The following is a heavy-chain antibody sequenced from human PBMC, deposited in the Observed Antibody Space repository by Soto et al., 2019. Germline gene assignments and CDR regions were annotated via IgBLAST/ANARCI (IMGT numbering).Heavy chain of an antibody. J-gene: IGHJ6*03. V-gene: IGHV1-18*01. CDR1: GYTFTSYG. D-gene: IGHD3-10*01. CDR3: ARDYYGSGSYYYYYYYMDV. CDR2: ISAYNGNT. Sequence: ASVKVSCKASGYTFTSYGISWVRQAPGQGLEWMGWISAYNGNTKYSQKCQGRVTITRDTSASTAYMELSSLRSEDTAVYYCARDYYGSGSYYYYYYYMDVWGKGTTVTVSS.